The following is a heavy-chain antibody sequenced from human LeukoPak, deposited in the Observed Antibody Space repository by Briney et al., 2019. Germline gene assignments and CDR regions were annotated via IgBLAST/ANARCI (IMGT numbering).Heavy chain of an antibody. V-gene: IGHV4-34*01. J-gene: IGHJ4*02. CDR2: INHSGST. CDR3: ARVRALYYFDY. Sequence: SETLSLNCAVYGGSFSGYYWSWIRQPPGKGLEWIGEINHSGSTNYNPSLKSRATISVDTSKNQFSLKLSSVTAADTAVYYCARVRALYYFDYWGQGTLVTVSS. CDR1: GGSFSGYY.